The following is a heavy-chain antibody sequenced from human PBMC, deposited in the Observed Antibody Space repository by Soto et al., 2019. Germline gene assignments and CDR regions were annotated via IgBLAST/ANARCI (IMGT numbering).Heavy chain of an antibody. D-gene: IGHD6-6*01. J-gene: IGHJ4*02. V-gene: IGHV4-34*01. CDR1: SGSLSGYY. CDR2: ISQSGNT. Sequence: SETLSLTCSIYSGSLSGYYWSWIRQPPGKGLEWIGEISQSGNTNYSPSLKSRVSISIDTSKKQFSLNLASVSAADTAVYYCARAPKVSGSSQTRPDFWGQGTLVTVSS. CDR3: ARAPKVSGSSQTRPDF.